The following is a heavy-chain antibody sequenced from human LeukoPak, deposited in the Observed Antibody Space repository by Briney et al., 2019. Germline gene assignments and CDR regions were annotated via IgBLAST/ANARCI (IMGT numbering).Heavy chain of an antibody. CDR2: ISGSGGST. V-gene: IGHV3-23*01. D-gene: IGHD3-10*01. CDR1: GFTFSSYA. Sequence: PGGSLRLSCAASGFTFSSYAMSWVRQAPGKGLEWVSAISGSGGSTYYADSVKGRFTISRDNSKNTLYLQMNSLRAEDTAAYYCAKVKDPITMVRGVIIYFDYWGQGTLVTVSS. J-gene: IGHJ4*02. CDR3: AKVKDPITMVRGVIIYFDY.